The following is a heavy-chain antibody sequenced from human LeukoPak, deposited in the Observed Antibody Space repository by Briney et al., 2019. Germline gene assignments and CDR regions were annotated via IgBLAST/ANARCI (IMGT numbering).Heavy chain of an antibody. D-gene: IGHD3-22*01. CDR2: IYYSGST. CDR1: GGSISSYY. CDR3: ARWDSSGYYFDY. J-gene: IGHJ4*02. V-gene: IGHV4-59*01. Sequence: SETLSLTCTVSGGSISSYYWNWIRQPPGKGLEWIGYIYYSGSTNYNPSLKSRVTISVDTSKNQFSLKLSSVTAADTAVYYCARWDSSGYYFDYWGQGTLVTVSS.